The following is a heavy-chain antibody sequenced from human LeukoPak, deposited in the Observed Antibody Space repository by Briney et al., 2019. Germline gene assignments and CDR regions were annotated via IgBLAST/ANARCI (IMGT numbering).Heavy chain of an antibody. V-gene: IGHV4-39*01. CDR3: VRLAGHFLMDSYYYMDV. J-gene: IGHJ6*03. CDR1: GRSIITNNYY. CDR2: IDYSLNT. Sequence: SETLSLTCSVSGRSIITNNYYSGCIRQPPGKWLEWIVSIDYSLNTYYNPSLKSRVTISVDPSKNHFSLRLSSVTAADTAVFYCVRLAGHFLMDSYYYMDVWGKGTTVTVSS. D-gene: IGHD3-3*01.